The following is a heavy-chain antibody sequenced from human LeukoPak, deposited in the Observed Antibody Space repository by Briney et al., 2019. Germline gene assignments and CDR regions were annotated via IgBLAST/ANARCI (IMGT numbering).Heavy chain of an antibody. CDR2: LSDRGSP. V-gene: IGHV4-39*02. Sequence: PSETLSLTCTVSGDTVANSRFFWAWIRQPPGKGLEWIASLSDRGSPKYSPSFQSRVSIFTDTAKNQLSLNLEPVTAADTAVYYCARDANYRDRSGYPSPFDFWGQAILVTVSS. J-gene: IGHJ4*02. CDR3: ARDANYRDRSGYPSPFDF. CDR1: GDTVANSRFF. D-gene: IGHD6-19*01.